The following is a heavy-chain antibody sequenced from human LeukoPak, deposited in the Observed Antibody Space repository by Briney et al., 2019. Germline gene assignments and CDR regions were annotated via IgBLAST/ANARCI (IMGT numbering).Heavy chain of an antibody. V-gene: IGHV3-48*03. J-gene: IGHJ6*02. CDR2: ISSCGHTI. CDR1: GFTFSSYE. D-gene: IGHD2-15*01. CDR3: AINVGPRRRSPVVMDV. Sequence: HPGGSLRLSCAASGFTFSSYEMNWVRQAPGKGLEWVSYISSCGHTIYYADSVKGRFTISRDNAKNSLYLQMNSLRAEDTAVYYCAINVGPRRRSPVVMDVWGQGTTVTVS.